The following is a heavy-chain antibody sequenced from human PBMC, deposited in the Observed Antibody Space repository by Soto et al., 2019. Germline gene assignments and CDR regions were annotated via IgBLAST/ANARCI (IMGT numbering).Heavy chain of an antibody. CDR2: ISGSGSNI. V-gene: IGHV3-48*02. CDR1: GFTFSNYG. Sequence: GSLRLSCAASGFTFSNYGMSWVRQAPWKGLEWVSHISGSGSNIYYAGSVKGRFTVSRDIAKNSLFLQMNSLRDEDTAVYYCARCRYSYGYDFDSWGQGTLVTVSS. J-gene: IGHJ4*02. D-gene: IGHD5-18*01. CDR3: ARCRYSYGYDFDS.